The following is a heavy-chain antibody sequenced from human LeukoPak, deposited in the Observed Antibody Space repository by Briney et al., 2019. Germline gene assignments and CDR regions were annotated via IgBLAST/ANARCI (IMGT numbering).Heavy chain of an antibody. CDR1: GGSFSGYY. J-gene: IGHJ4*02. CDR2: INHTGST. D-gene: IGHD6-13*01. CDR3: ARHGGAAAGFDY. Sequence: SETLSLTCAVYGGSFSGYYWNWIRQPPGKGLEWIGEINHTGSTKYNPSLKSRVTISVDTSKNQFSLKLSSVTAADTAVYYCARHGGAAAGFDYWGQGTLVIVSS. V-gene: IGHV4-34*01.